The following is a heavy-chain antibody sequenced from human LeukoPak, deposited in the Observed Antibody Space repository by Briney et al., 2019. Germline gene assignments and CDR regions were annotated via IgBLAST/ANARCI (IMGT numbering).Heavy chain of an antibody. CDR2: IYPGDSDT. CDR1: GYSFTSYW. CDR3: ARLAYSSSYYYGMDV. Sequence: GESLKISCKGSGYSFTSYWIGCVRQMPGKGLEWMGIIYPGDSDTRYSPSFQGQVTISADKSISTAYLQWSSLKASDTAMYYCARLAYSSSYYYGMDVWGQGTTVTVSS. V-gene: IGHV5-51*01. J-gene: IGHJ6*02. D-gene: IGHD6-13*01.